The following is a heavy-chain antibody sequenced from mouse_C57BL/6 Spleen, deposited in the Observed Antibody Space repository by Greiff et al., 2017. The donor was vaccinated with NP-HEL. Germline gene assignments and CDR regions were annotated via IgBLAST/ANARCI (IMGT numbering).Heavy chain of an antibody. Sequence: EVQLQQSGAELVRPGASVKLSCTASGFNIKDDYMHWVKQRPEQGLEWIGWIDPENGDTEYASKFQGKATITADTSSNTAYLQLSSLTSEDTAVYYWTPFITTGFAYWGQGTLVTVSA. D-gene: IGHD1-1*01. CDR3: TPFITTGFAY. V-gene: IGHV14-4*01. CDR1: GFNIKDDY. J-gene: IGHJ3*01. CDR2: IDPENGDT.